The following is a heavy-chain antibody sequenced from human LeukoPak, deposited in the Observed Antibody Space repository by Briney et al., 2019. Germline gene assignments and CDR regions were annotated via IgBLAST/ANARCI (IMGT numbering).Heavy chain of an antibody. CDR1: GFTFSTFS. CDR3: ARALYTTGWYPDYFDF. V-gene: IGHV3-30-3*01. CDR2: ISHDGSDK. Sequence: QSGGSLRLSCAASGFTFSTFSMHWVRQAPGKGLEWVAIISHDGSDKYYADSVRGRFTISRDNAENSLYLQMNSLRAEDTAVYYCARALYTTGWYPDYFDFWGQGTLVTVSS. D-gene: IGHD6-19*01. J-gene: IGHJ4*02.